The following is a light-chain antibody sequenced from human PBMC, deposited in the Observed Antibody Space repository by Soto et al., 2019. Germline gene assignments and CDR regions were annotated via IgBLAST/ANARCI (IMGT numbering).Light chain of an antibody. CDR1: QSVSSSY. V-gene: IGKV3-20*01. J-gene: IGKJ3*01. Sequence: EIVLTQSPGTLSLSPGERATLSCRASQSVSSSYLAWYLQRPVQAPRLLIYGASIRATGIPDRFSGSGSGTDFTLTISRLEPEDFAVYYCQQFGSSPSFGPGTTVDI. CDR3: QQFGSSPS. CDR2: GAS.